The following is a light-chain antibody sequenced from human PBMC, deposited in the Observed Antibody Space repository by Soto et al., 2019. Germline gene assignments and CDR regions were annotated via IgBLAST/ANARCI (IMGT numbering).Light chain of an antibody. J-gene: IGKJ4*01. CDR3: QQHENLPLT. V-gene: IGKV1-33*01. CDR1: QDINTF. CDR2: DAS. Sequence: DIQMTQSPSSLSASVGDRVTISCHASQDINTFLNWYQQKPGKAPKLLIYDASNLEPGVPSRFSGSGSGTDFTFTISSLQPVDFATYVCQQHENLPLTFGGGTKVEIK.